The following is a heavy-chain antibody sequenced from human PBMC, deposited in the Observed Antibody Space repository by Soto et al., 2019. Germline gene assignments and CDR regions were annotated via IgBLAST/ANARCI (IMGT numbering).Heavy chain of an antibody. D-gene: IGHD4-17*01. Sequence: PSETLSLTCTVSGGSISSSSYYWGWIRQPPGKGLEWIGSIYYSGSTYYNPSLKIRVTISVDTSKNQFSLKLSSVTAADTAVYYWASMYGDYVSYWGQGTLVTVSS. J-gene: IGHJ4*02. V-gene: IGHV4-39*01. CDR2: IYYSGST. CDR3: ASMYGDYVSY. CDR1: GGSISSSSYY.